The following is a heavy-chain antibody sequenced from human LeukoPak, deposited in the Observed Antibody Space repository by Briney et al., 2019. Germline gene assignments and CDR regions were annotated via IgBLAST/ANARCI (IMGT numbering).Heavy chain of an antibody. Sequence: PGGSLRLSCAASGFTFDDYAMHWVRQAPGKGLEWVSGISWNSGPIGYADSVKGRFTISRDNAKNSLYLQMNSLRAEDTAVYYCAELGITMIGGVWGKGTTVTISS. CDR2: ISWNSGPI. D-gene: IGHD3-10*02. CDR1: GFTFDDYA. J-gene: IGHJ6*04. CDR3: AELGITMIGGV. V-gene: IGHV3-9*01.